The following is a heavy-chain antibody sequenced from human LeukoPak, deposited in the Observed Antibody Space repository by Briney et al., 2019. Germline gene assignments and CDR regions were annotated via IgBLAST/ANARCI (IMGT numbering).Heavy chain of an antibody. Sequence: SETLSLTCTVSGDSISSSGYYWNWIRQPPGKGLEWIGEINHSGITNYNPSLKSRVTISVDTSKNHFSLRLSSVTAADTAVYYCARGRRITMVRGSRFMDVWGKGTTVTVSS. V-gene: IGHV4-39*02. D-gene: IGHD3-10*01. CDR3: ARGRRITMVRGSRFMDV. CDR1: GDSISSSGYY. CDR2: INHSGIT. J-gene: IGHJ6*03.